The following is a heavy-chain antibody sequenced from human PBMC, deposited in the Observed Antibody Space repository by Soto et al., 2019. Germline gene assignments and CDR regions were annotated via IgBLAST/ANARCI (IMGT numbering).Heavy chain of an antibody. V-gene: IGHV1-3*01. CDR2: INAGNGNT. CDR1: GYTFTSYA. Sequence: QVQLVQSGAEVKKPGASVKVSCKASGYTFTSYAMHWVRQAPGQRLEWMGWINAGNGNTKYSQKFQGRVTITRDTSASTAYMELSSLRSEDTAVYYCAGGYRPTYYDFWSGYFALEMDVWGQGTTVTVSS. CDR3: AGGYRPTYYDFWSGYFALEMDV. J-gene: IGHJ6*02. D-gene: IGHD3-3*01.